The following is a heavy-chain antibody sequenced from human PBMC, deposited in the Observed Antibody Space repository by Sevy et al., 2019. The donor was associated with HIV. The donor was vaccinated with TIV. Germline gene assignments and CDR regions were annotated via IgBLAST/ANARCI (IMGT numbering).Heavy chain of an antibody. Sequence: GGSLRLSCAASGFTFDDYAMHWVRQAPGKGLEWVSLISWDGGSTYYADSVKGRFTISRDNSKNSLYLQMNSLRAEDTALYYCAKGGIGGWSPDYWGQGTLVTVSS. CDR1: GFTFDDYA. J-gene: IGHJ4*02. D-gene: IGHD6-19*01. V-gene: IGHV3-43D*04. CDR3: AKGGIGGWSPDY. CDR2: ISWDGGST.